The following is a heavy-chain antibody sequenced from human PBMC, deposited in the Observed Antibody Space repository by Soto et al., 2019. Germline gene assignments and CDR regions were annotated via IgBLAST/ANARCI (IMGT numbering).Heavy chain of an antibody. V-gene: IGHV3-23*01. Sequence: GGSLRLSCAASGFTFSSYWMHWVRQAPGKGLEWVSAISGSGDGTDYADAVKGRFTISRDNSKNTLYLQMNSLRAEDTAVYYCAGPGYSSQDNWGQGALVTVSS. D-gene: IGHD5-18*01. CDR3: AGPGYSSQDN. CDR1: GFTFSSYW. J-gene: IGHJ4*02. CDR2: ISGSGDGT.